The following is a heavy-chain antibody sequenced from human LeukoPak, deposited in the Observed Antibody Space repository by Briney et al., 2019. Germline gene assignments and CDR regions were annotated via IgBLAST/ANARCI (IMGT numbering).Heavy chain of an antibody. J-gene: IGHJ4*02. CDR1: GFNFSDSR. V-gene: IGHV3-7*04. CDR2: VNRDGTEK. Sequence: GGSLRLSCVTSGFNFSDSRMTWVRQAPGKGLQWVANVNRDGTEKHFLDSVEGRFTISRDNAKKSLYLQMSSLRPQDTAVYFCVRGDWYFESWGQGTPVTVSS. CDR3: VRGDWYFES. D-gene: IGHD2-21*01.